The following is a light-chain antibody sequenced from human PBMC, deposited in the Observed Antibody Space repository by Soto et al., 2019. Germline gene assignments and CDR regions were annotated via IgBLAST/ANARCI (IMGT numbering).Light chain of an antibody. CDR1: QSIGSE. Sequence: DIQMTQSPSTLSASIGDRVTITCRASQSIGSELAWYQQKPGKAPKLLIYKASSLESGVPSTFSGSGSGTEFSLTVSSLQPDDFATYYCLQYDNYPLTFGGGTKVEIK. CDR3: LQYDNYPLT. V-gene: IGKV1-5*03. J-gene: IGKJ4*01. CDR2: KAS.